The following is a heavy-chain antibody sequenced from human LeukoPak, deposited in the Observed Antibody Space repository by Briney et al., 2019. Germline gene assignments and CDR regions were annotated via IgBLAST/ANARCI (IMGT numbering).Heavy chain of an antibody. J-gene: IGHJ5*02. Sequence: PSETLPLTCTASGGSISSSSYYWGWIRQPPGKGLEWIGSIYYSGSTYYNPSLKSRVTISVDTSKNQFSLKLSSVTAADTAVYYCARTHRVVYNWFDPWGQGTLVTVSS. D-gene: IGHD2-15*01. CDR1: GGSISSSSYY. CDR2: IYYSGST. V-gene: IGHV4-39*01. CDR3: ARTHRVVYNWFDP.